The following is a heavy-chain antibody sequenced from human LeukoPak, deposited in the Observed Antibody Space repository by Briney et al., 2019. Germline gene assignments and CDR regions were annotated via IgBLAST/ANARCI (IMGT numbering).Heavy chain of an antibody. V-gene: IGHV3-74*01. J-gene: IGHJ4*02. CDR3: VTFYETY. CDR2: INSDGSWT. D-gene: IGHD2/OR15-2a*01. CDR1: GTYW. Sequence: GGSLRLSCAASGTYWMHWVRQAPGKGLVWVSHINSDGSWTGYADSVKGRFTISKDNAKNTVSLQMNNLRAEDTAVYYCVTFYETYWGWGTLVTVSS.